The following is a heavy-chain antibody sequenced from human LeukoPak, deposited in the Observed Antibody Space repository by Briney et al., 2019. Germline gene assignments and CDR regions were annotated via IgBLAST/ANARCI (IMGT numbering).Heavy chain of an antibody. D-gene: IGHD1-1*01. CDR3: AREHNWNDSP. Sequence: GGTLRLSCAASGFSFSSYGMSWVRQAPGKGLEWVSGISGSGGSTYYADSVKGRFTISRDNAKNSLYLQMNSLRAEDTAVYYCAREHNWNDSPWGQGTLVTVSS. J-gene: IGHJ5*02. CDR2: ISGSGGST. V-gene: IGHV3-23*01. CDR1: GFSFSSYG.